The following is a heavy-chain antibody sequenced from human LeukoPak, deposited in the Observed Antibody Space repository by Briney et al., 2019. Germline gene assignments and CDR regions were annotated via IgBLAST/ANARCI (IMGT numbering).Heavy chain of an antibody. Sequence: GGSLRLSCAASGFTFDDYAMHWVRPAPGKGLEWVSGISWNSGSIGYADSVKGGFTISRDNAKNSLYLQMNSLRAEDTALYYCAKDMCSSTSCYGYFDYWGQGTLVTVSS. CDR2: ISWNSGSI. V-gene: IGHV3-9*01. J-gene: IGHJ4*02. CDR3: AKDMCSSTSCYGYFDY. CDR1: GFTFDDYA. D-gene: IGHD2-2*01.